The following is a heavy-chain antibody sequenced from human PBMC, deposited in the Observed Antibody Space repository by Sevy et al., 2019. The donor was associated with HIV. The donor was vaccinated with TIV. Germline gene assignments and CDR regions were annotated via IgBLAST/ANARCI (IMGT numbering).Heavy chain of an antibody. CDR1: GSNINTYW. V-gene: IGHV3-7*01. J-gene: IGHJ4*02. D-gene: IGHD2-2*01. CDR3: VRAIVIEGSF. Sequence: GGSLRLSCAASGSNINTYWMNWVRQAPGKGLEWVANIKYDGSEIYYVDSVRGRFTISKDNARNLVYLQMNSLRAEDTALYYCVRAIVIEGSFWGQGTLVTVSS. CDR2: IKYDGSEI.